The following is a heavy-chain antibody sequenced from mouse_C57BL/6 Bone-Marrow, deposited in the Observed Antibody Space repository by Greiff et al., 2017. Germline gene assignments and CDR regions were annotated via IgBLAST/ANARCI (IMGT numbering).Heavy chain of an antibody. D-gene: IGHD2-1*01. Sequence: DVKLVESGGGLVQPGGSLKLSCAASGFTFSDYGMAWVRQAPRKGPEWVAFISNLAYSIYYADTVTGRFTISRENAKNTLYLEMSSLRSEDTAMYYCARQSGNYPFAYWGQGTLVTVSA. CDR2: ISNLAYSI. J-gene: IGHJ3*01. CDR1: GFTFSDYG. V-gene: IGHV5-15*01. CDR3: ARQSGNYPFAY.